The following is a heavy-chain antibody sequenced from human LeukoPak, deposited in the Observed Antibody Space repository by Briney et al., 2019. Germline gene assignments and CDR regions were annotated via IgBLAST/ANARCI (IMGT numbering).Heavy chain of an antibody. CDR2: IRYDGSNK. Sequence: PGGSLRLSCAASGFIFNTYVMHWVRQAPGKGLEWLAFIRYDGSNKNYADSVKGRFTISRDNTKNSLYLQINSLRAEDTAVYYCAKDGGSDPDSFDIWGQGTMVTVSS. CDR3: AKDGGSDPDSFDI. V-gene: IGHV3-30*02. J-gene: IGHJ3*02. CDR1: GFIFNTYV. D-gene: IGHD2-15*01.